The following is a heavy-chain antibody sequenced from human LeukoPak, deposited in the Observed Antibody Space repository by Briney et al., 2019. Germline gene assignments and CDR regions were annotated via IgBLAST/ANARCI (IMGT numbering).Heavy chain of an antibody. CDR3: ARTYRGNWFDP. Sequence: PSQTLSLTCTAPGGSISSGSYSWSWIRQPAGKGLEWIGRIYTSWSTNYNPSLKSRFTISVDTSKNQFSLKLSSVTAADTAVYYCARTYRGNWFDPWGQGTLVTVSS. D-gene: IGHD3-10*01. J-gene: IGHJ5*02. CDR2: IYTSWST. V-gene: IGHV4-61*02. CDR1: GGSISSGSYS.